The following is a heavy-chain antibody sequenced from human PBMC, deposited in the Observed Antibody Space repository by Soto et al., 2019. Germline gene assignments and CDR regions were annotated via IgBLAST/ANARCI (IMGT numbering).Heavy chain of an antibody. Sequence: EVQLLESGGGLVQPGGSLRLSCAASGFTLGTYVMTWVRQAPGKGLEWVSAISGSGGSTNYADPVKGRFTISRDNTKNTLYLQMNSLRVEDTAAYYCAKDRKGSYCSGGTCYSFDYWGQGTLVTVPS. CDR1: GFTLGTYV. V-gene: IGHV3-23*01. CDR2: ISGSGGST. D-gene: IGHD2-15*01. CDR3: AKDRKGSYCSGGTCYSFDY. J-gene: IGHJ4*02.